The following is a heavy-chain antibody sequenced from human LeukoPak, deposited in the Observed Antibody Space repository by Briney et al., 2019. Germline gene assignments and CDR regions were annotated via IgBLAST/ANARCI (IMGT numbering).Heavy chain of an antibody. Sequence: PGGSLRLSCAASGFTFSSYSMNWVRQAPGKGLEWVANISPDGSTKYDMDSVKGRFTISRDNAKDSLYLGMSSLRADDTAVYYCATGASGSWNFGGQGTLVTVSS. D-gene: IGHD6-13*01. CDR2: ISPDGSTK. J-gene: IGHJ4*02. V-gene: IGHV3-7*03. CDR3: ATGASGSWNF. CDR1: GFTFSSYS.